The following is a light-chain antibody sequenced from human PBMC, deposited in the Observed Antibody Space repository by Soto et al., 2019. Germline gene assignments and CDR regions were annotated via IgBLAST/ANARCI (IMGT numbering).Light chain of an antibody. J-gene: IGKJ3*01. CDR1: QRISSSY. CDR3: QHYVTSPFT. CDR2: DAS. Sequence: EIVLTQSPGTLSLSPGERATLSCRASQRISSSYLAWYQQTPGQAPRLLIYDASSRATGIPDRFSGSWSGTDFTLTISRLEPEDFAVYYCQHYVTSPFTFGPGTKVEIK. V-gene: IGKV3-20*01.